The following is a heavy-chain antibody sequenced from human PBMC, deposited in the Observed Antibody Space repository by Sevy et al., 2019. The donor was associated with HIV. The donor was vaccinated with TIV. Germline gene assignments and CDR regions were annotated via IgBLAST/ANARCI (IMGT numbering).Heavy chain of an antibody. V-gene: IGHV3-15*07. CDR2: IKSKTDRGTTTDGGTT. CDR1: GFTLSDAW. D-gene: IGHD3-22*01. CDR3: TTDLQSYYYDSSAYYY. Sequence: GGSLRLSCPASGFTLSDAWMNWVRQAPGKGLEWVGRIKSKTDRGTTTDGGTTDYAAPVKGKFTISRDDSKNTLYLQMNSLKTEDTAVYYCTTDLQSYYYDSSAYYYWGQGTLVTVSS. J-gene: IGHJ4*02.